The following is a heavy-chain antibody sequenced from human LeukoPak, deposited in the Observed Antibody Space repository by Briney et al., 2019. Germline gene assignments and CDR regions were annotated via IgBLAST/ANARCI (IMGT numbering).Heavy chain of an antibody. CDR3: TRDLSSWRQGPTGFDY. D-gene: IGHD6-19*01. Sequence: PGGSLRLSCAASGFTFSSAWMSWVRQAPGKGLEWVGFIRSRAFGGTTEYAASVKGRLTISRDDSKSIAYLQMNSLKTEDTAVYYCTRDLSSWRQGPTGFDYWGQGTLVTVSS. CDR1: GFTFSSAW. J-gene: IGHJ4*02. V-gene: IGHV3-49*04. CDR2: IRSRAFGGTT.